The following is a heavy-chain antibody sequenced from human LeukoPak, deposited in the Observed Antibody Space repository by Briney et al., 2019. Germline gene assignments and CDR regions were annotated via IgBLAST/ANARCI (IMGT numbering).Heavy chain of an antibody. D-gene: IGHD3-10*01. CDR3: AKGGAYGSGSYFVY. V-gene: IGHV3-23*01. Sequence: PGGSLKLSCTASRFTFSSYGMSWVRQAPGKGLEWVASISGGGSTTYNTDAVKGRFTISRDYSKSTVSLQMSSLRVEDTAVYYCAKGGAYGSGSYFVYWGQGTLVTVPS. J-gene: IGHJ4*02. CDR1: RFTFSSYG. CDR2: ISGGGSTT.